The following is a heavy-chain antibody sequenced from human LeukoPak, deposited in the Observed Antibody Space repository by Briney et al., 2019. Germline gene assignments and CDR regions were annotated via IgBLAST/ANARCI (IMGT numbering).Heavy chain of an antibody. CDR1: GGSISSHY. Sequence: PSETLSLTCTVSGGSISSHYWSWIRQPPGKGLEWIGFIYYSGSTNYNPSLKSRVTISRDSSKNQFSLKLTSVTVADTALYFCARSNTWYAGIDYWGQGTLVTVSS. CDR3: ARSNTWYAGIDY. CDR2: IYYSGST. V-gene: IGHV4-59*08. J-gene: IGHJ4*02. D-gene: IGHD6-13*01.